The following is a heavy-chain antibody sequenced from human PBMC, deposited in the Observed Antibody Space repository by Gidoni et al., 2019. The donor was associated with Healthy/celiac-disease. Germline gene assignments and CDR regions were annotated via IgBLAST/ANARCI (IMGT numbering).Heavy chain of an antibody. CDR3: AKDRGSGSYYNW. J-gene: IGHJ4*02. Sequence: EVQLLESGGGWVQPGGSLRLSCAASGFTFSSYAMSWVRQAPGKGLEWFSAISGSGGSTYYADSVKGRFTISRDNSKNTLYLQMNSLRAEDTAVYYCAKDRGSGSYYNWWGQGTLVTVSS. V-gene: IGHV3-23*01. CDR1: GFTFSSYA. D-gene: IGHD3-10*01. CDR2: ISGSGGST.